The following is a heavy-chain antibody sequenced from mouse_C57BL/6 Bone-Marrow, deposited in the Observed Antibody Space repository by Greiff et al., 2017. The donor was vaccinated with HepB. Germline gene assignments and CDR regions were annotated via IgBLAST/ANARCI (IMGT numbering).Heavy chain of an antibody. Sequence: QVQLQQSGAELARPGASVKMSCKASGYTFTSYTMHWVKQRPGKGLEWIGYINPSRGYTKYNQKFKDKATLTADKSSSTAYMQLSSLTSEDSAVYYCAREDTYYDYLSFAYWGQGTLVTVSA. D-gene: IGHD2-4*01. J-gene: IGHJ3*01. CDR3: AREDTYYDYLSFAY. V-gene: IGHV1-4*01. CDR1: GYTFTSYT. CDR2: INPSRGYT.